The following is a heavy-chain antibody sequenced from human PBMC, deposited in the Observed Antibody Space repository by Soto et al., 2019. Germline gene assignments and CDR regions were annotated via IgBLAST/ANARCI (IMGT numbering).Heavy chain of an antibody. CDR2: IIPIFGTA. D-gene: IGHD3-22*01. CDR3: ASHYASGGYYYRGLDY. CDR1: GGTFNSYA. V-gene: IGHV1-69*12. J-gene: IGHJ4*02. Sequence: QVQLVQSGAEVKKPGSSVKVSCKASGGTFNSYAISWVRQAPGQGLEWMGGIIPIFGTADYAQKFQGRVTITAVETTSTADMELSSLRSEDTAVYYCASHYASGGYYYRGLDYWGQGTLVTVSS.